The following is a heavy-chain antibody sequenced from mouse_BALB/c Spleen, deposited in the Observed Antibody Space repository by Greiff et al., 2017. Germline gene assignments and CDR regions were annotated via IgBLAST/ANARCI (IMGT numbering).Heavy chain of an antibody. V-gene: IGHV5-6*01. J-gene: IGHJ2*01. D-gene: IGHD1-1*01. CDR3: ARHGATVVATDRYFDY. CDR1: GFTFSSYG. CDR2: ISSGGSYT. Sequence: EVQGVESGGDLVKPGGSLKLSCAASGFTFSSYGMSWVRQTPDKRLEWVATISSGGSYTYYPDSVKGRFTISSDNAKNTLYLQMSSLKSEDTAMYYCARHGATVVATDRYFDYWGQGTTLTVSA.